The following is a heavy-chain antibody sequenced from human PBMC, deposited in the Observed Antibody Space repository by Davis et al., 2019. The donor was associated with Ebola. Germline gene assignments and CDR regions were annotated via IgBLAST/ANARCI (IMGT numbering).Heavy chain of an antibody. J-gene: IGHJ4*02. Sequence: GESLKISCAASGFSVATNYMSWVRQAPGKGLQWVSVIYTSETSYYSDSVKGRFIISRDTSENTVSLQMINLRAEDTAIYYCARGDATTLYYDTGHDCWGQGTLVTVSS. CDR3: ARGDATTLYYDTGHDC. D-gene: IGHD3-22*01. CDR1: GFSVATNY. V-gene: IGHV3-66*01. CDR2: IYTSETS.